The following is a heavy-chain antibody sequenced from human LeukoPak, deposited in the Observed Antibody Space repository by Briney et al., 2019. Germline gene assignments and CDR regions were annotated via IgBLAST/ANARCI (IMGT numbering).Heavy chain of an antibody. CDR2: INHSGST. CDR1: GGSFSGYY. D-gene: IGHD2-15*01. V-gene: IGHV4-34*01. J-gene: IGHJ3*02. CDR3: AGSVVAAKRRDKRISAFDI. Sequence: PSETLSLTCVVYGGSFSGYYWSWIRQPPGKGLEWIGEINHSGSTNYNPSLKSRVTISVDTSKNQFSLKLSSVTAADTAVYYCAGSVVAAKRRDKRISAFDIWGQGTMVTVSS.